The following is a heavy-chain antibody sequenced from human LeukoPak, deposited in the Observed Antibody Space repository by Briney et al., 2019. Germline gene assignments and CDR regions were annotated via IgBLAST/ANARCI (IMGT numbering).Heavy chain of an antibody. Sequence: SVKVSCTASGGTFGSYAISWVRQAPGQGLEWMGGIIPIFGTANYAQKFQGRVTITADDSTSTAYMQLSSLGSEDTAVYYCARAPTPTLVGYYYYYYYMDVWGKGTTVTVSS. CDR2: IIPIFGTA. CDR3: ARAPTPTLVGYYYYYYYMDV. D-gene: IGHD4-23*01. V-gene: IGHV1-69*13. CDR1: GGTFGSYA. J-gene: IGHJ6*03.